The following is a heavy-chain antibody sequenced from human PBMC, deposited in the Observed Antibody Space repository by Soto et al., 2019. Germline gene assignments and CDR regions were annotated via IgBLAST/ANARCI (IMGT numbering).Heavy chain of an antibody. CDR2: ISYDGSNK. CDR3: ESDCSSHTCYRQGGMDV. D-gene: IGHD2-2*02. CDR1: GFSLNSYA. Sequence: GSLRLSCAASGFSLNSYAMHWVRQAPGKGLEWVAVISYDGSNKFYGDSVKGRFTISRDNSKNTVYLQMDSLRTEDTAVYYCESDCSSHTCYRQGGMDVWGQGTTVTVSS. V-gene: IGHV3-30-3*01. J-gene: IGHJ6*02.